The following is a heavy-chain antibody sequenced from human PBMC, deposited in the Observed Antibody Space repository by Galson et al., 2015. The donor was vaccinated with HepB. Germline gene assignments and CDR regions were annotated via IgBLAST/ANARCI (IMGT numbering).Heavy chain of an antibody. D-gene: IGHD6-19*01. J-gene: IGHJ3*02. CDR3: ARGQWLGAFDI. CDR2: ISSSSSYT. V-gene: IGHV3-11*05. CDR1: GFTFSDYY. Sequence: SLRLSCAASGFTFSDYYMSWIRQAPGKGLEWVSYISSSSSYTNYADSVKGRFTISRDNAKNSLYPQMNSLRAEDTAVYYCARGQWLGAFDIWGQGTMVTVSS.